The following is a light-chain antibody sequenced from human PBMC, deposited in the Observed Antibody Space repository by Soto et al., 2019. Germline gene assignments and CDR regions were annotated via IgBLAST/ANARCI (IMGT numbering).Light chain of an antibody. CDR1: QRVSRR. V-gene: IGKV3-20*01. Sequence: EVVLTQSPGTLSLSPARRATLPCRARQRVSRRLAWYQQRPGQSPRPLSSGASMRASGVPVRFIGSGSGTDFTLTITRLEPEDFAVYYCQQYGGSPITFGLGTRLEIK. J-gene: IGKJ5*01. CDR2: GAS. CDR3: QQYGGSPIT.